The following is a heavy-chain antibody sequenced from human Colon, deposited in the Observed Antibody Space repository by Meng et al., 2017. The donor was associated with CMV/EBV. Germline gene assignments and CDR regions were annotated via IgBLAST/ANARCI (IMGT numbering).Heavy chain of an antibody. CDR3: ARGSNSSVDP. V-gene: IGHV3-30*04. CDR2: ISHDGTKK. D-gene: IGHD4-11*01. J-gene: IGHJ5*02. Sequence: GESLKISCAASGFTFSAYPIHWVRPAPGKGLEWVAIISHDGTKKNYAESVKGRFTISRDNSQNTVTVQMNSLRGGDTALYYCARGSNSSVDPWGQGTLVTVSS. CDR1: GFTFSAYP.